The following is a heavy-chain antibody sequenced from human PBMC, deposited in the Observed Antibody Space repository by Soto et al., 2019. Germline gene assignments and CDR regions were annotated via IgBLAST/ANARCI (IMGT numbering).Heavy chain of an antibody. Sequence: PSETLSLTCAVYGGSFSGYYWSWIRQPPGKGLEWIGEINYSGSTNYNPSLKSRVTISVDMSKNQFSLKLSSVTAADTAVYYCARAYSSSCLDYWGQGPLVAVSS. CDR3: ARAYSSSCLDY. CDR2: INYSGST. D-gene: IGHD6-13*01. CDR1: GGSFSGYY. V-gene: IGHV4-34*01. J-gene: IGHJ4*02.